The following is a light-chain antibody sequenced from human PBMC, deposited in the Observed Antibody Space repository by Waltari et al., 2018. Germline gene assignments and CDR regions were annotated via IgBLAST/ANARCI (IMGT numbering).Light chain of an antibody. CDR3: QQYYSTPYT. V-gene: IGKV4-1*01. CDR1: QSVFYSSNNKNY. Sequence: DIVMTQSPDSLAVSLGERATIHCTSSQSVFYSSNNKNYLTWYQQKPGQPPKLLFYWASTRESGVPDRFSGSGSGADFTLTISSLQAEDVAVYYCQQYYSTPYTFGQGTRLEIK. J-gene: IGKJ2*01. CDR2: WAS.